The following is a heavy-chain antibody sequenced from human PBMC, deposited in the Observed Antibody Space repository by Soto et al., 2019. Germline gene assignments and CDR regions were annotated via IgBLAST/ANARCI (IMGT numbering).Heavy chain of an antibody. CDR1: GGSFRGYY. J-gene: IGHJ6*02. CDR2: INHSGST. CDR3: ARGTITGTTNYYYGMDV. Sequence: PSETLSLTCAVYGGSFRGYYLSWIRQPPGKGLEWIGEINHSGSTNYNPSLKSRVTISVDTSKNQFSLKLSSVTAADTAVYYCARGTITGTTNYYYGMDVWGQGTTVTVSS. V-gene: IGHV4-34*01. D-gene: IGHD1-7*01.